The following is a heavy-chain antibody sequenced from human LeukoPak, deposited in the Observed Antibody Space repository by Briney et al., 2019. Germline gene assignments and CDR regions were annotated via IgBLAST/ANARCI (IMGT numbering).Heavy chain of an antibody. CDR3: ARDRSYYDFWSGCYGYYYYGMDV. CDR1: GFTFSSYA. V-gene: IGHV3-30*04. Sequence: GGSLRLSCAASGFTFSSYAMHWVRQAPGKGLEWVAVISYDGSNKYYADSVKGRFTISRDNSKNTLYLQMNSLRAEDTAVYYCARDRSYYDFWSGCYGYYYYGMDVWGQGTTVTVSS. J-gene: IGHJ6*02. D-gene: IGHD3-3*01. CDR2: ISYDGSNK.